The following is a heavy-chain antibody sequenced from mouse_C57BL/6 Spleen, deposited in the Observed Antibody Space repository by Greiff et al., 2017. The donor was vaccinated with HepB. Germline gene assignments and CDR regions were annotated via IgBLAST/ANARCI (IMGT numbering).Heavy chain of an antibody. J-gene: IGHJ2*01. V-gene: IGHV1-52*01. Sequence: QVQLQQPGAELVRPGSSVKLSCKASGYTFTSYWMHWVKQRPIQGLEWIGNIDPSDSETHYNQKFKDKATLTVDKSSSTAYMQLSSLTSEDSAVYYCARGGDYDGLFDYWGQGTTLTVSS. CDR1: GYTFTSYW. D-gene: IGHD2-4*01. CDR2: IDPSDSET. CDR3: ARGGDYDGLFDY.